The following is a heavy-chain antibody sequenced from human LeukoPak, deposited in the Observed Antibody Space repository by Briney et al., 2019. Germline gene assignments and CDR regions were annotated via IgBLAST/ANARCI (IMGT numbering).Heavy chain of an antibody. Sequence: PGGPLRLPCAASGFAFNNYAMSWVRQAPGRGLEGVSSIGGSGGSTYYADSVRGRFTMSRDNSKNTLYLQINGLRAEDTAVYFCAKEGDSSGYYVILCFFDYWGQGTLVTVS. D-gene: IGHD6-19*01. CDR3: AKEGDSSGYYVILCFFDY. CDR1: GFAFNNYA. J-gene: IGHJ4*02. V-gene: IGHV3-23*01. CDR2: IGGSGGST.